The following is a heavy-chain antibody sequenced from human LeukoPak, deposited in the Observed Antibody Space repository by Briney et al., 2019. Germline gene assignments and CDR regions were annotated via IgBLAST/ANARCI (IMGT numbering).Heavy chain of an antibody. J-gene: IGHJ3*01. V-gene: IGHV3-23*01. CDR2: VTSNGFIT. CDR3: VRDRLYPNDLFDV. Sequence: GGSLRLSCIASRFTFSNYAMGWVRQAPAKGLEWVSTVTSNGFITWYPESMKGRFTISRDNSKNTVYLQMFSLRAEDTAVFYCVRDRLYPNDLFDVWGQGTMVTVSS. CDR1: RFTFSNYA. D-gene: IGHD4/OR15-4a*01.